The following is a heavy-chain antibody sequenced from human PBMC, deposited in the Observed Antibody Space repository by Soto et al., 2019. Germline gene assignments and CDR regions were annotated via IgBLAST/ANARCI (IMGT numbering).Heavy chain of an antibody. D-gene: IGHD6-6*01. V-gene: IGHV3-33*01. J-gene: IGHJ6*02. CDR1: GFPFRSYG. Sequence: GGSLRLSCEGSGFPFRSYGIQWVRQAPGKGLEWLGLIWNDGSHAYYADSVKGRFTISRDNSKNTVFLQVSNLRAEDTAVYFCAGDGHLRSGSRNYYGMDVWGQGTTVTVSS. CDR3: AGDGHLRSGSRNYYGMDV. CDR2: IWNDGSHA.